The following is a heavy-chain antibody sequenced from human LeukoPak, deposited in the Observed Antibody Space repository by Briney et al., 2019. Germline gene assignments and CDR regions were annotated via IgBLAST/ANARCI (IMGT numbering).Heavy chain of an antibody. CDR1: GGSIRSYY. J-gene: IGHJ5*02. CDR2: MYRTGST. CDR3: AREGTYGWYNWFDP. V-gene: IGHV4-59*01. Sequence: PSETLSLTCTVSGGSIRSYYWSWIRQPPGMGLEWIGYMYRTGSTNYNPSLKSRVTITPDTSKNQFSLRLTSVTAADTAVYYCAREGTYGWYNWFDPWGQGTLVTVSS. D-gene: IGHD6-19*01.